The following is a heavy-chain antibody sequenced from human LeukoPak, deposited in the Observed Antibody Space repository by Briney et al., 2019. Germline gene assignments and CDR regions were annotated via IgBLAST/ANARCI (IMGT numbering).Heavy chain of an antibody. CDR2: IYPLDSDV. CDR1: GYTFSSYW. Sequence: GESLKISCQASGYTFSSYWIAWVRQMPGKGLECMGLIYPLDSDVKYSPSFQGQVTISADKSISTAYLQWSSLKASDTAMYYCAMARRSSTPEVGDVFKTWYFFEYWGQGALVTVSS. J-gene: IGHJ4*02. D-gene: IGHD6-13*01. CDR3: AMARRSSTPEVGDVFKTWYFFEY. V-gene: IGHV5-51*01.